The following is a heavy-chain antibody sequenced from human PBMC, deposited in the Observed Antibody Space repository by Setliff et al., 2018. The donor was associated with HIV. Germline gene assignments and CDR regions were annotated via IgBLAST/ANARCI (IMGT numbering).Heavy chain of an antibody. Sequence: SETLSLTCAVYGDSFSGYYWSWIRQPPGKGLEWIGEINHSGSTNYNPSLKSRVTISVDTSKNQFSLMLSSVTAADTAVYYCARDSELGLNYHYGMDVWGQGTTVTVSS. CDR2: INHSGST. CDR3: ARDSELGLNYHYGMDV. D-gene: IGHD1-26*01. CDR1: GDSFSGYY. J-gene: IGHJ6*02. V-gene: IGHV4-34*01.